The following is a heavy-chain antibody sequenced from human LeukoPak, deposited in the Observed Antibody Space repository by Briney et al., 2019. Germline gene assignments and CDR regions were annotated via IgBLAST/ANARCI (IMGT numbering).Heavy chain of an antibody. CDR1: GFTFSDYY. Sequence: KPGGSLRLSCAASGFTFSDYYRSWIRQAPGKGLEWVSYISSSGSTIYYADSVKGRFTISRDNAKNSLYLQMNSLRAEDTAVYYCARSFSPTTVMFDYWGQGTLVTVSS. CDR2: ISSSGSTI. J-gene: IGHJ4*02. D-gene: IGHD4-11*01. V-gene: IGHV3-11*01. CDR3: ARSFSPTTVMFDY.